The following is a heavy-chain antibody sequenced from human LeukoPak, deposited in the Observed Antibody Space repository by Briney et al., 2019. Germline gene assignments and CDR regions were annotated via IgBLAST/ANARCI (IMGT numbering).Heavy chain of an antibody. CDR2: INPNSGGT. D-gene: IGHD2-2*01. J-gene: IGHJ4*02. Sequence: ASVKVSCKASGYTFTGYYMHWVRQAPGQGLEWMGWINPNSGGTNYAQKFQGRVTMTRDTSISTAYMELSRLRSDDTAVYCCARGDCSSTSCLRFDYWGQGTLVTVSS. CDR3: ARGDCSSTSCLRFDY. V-gene: IGHV1-2*02. CDR1: GYTFTGYY.